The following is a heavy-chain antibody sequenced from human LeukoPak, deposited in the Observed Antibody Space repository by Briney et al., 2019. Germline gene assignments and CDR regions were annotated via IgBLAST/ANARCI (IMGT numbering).Heavy chain of an antibody. CDR1: GFTFSNAW. J-gene: IGHJ4*02. CDR2: IISKTDGGTT. CDR3: TTDGGWY. D-gene: IGHD3-16*01. V-gene: IGHV3-15*07. Sequence: KSGGSLRLSCAASGFTFSNAWMNWVRQAPGKGLEWVGRIISKTDGGTTDYAAPVKGRFTISRDDSKNTLYLQMNSLKTEDTAVYYCTTDGGWYWGQGTLVTVSS.